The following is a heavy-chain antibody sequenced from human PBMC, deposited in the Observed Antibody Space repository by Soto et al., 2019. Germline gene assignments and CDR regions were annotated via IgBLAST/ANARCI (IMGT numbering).Heavy chain of an antibody. J-gene: IGHJ6*02. CDR1: GFSFTSYW. CDR2: IYPGDSET. Sequence: GESLKISCQGSGFSFTSYWIGWVRQMPGKGLEWMGIIYPGDSETRYSPSFQGQVTISVDKSISTAYVQWSSLRASDTAMYYCARHETRSYYYGMDVWGQGTTVTVSS. CDR3: ARHETRSYYYGMDV. V-gene: IGHV5-51*01. D-gene: IGHD4-17*01.